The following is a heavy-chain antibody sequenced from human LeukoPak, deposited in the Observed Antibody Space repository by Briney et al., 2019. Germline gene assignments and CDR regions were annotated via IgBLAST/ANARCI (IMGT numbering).Heavy chain of an antibody. Sequence: GGSLRLSCAASGFTFSSYSMNWVRQAPGNGLEWVANIKQDGSEKYYVDSVKGRFTISRDNAKNSLYLQMNSLRAEDTAVYYCARASGYDSSGYADAFDIWDQGTMVTVSS. CDR2: IKQDGSEK. J-gene: IGHJ3*02. CDR1: GFTFSSYS. V-gene: IGHV3-7*01. CDR3: ARASGYDSSGYADAFDI. D-gene: IGHD3-22*01.